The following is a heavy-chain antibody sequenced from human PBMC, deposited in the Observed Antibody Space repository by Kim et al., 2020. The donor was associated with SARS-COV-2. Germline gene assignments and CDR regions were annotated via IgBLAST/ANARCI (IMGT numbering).Heavy chain of an antibody. J-gene: IGHJ5*02. Sequence: SVKVSCKASGGTFSSYAISWVRQAPGQGLEWMGGIIPIFGTANYAQKFQGRVTITADESTSTAYMELSSLRSEDTAVYYCARGAYDILTGYWRSYNWFDPWGQGTLVTVSS. CDR1: GGTFSSYA. CDR3: ARGAYDILTGYWRSYNWFDP. V-gene: IGHV1-69*13. D-gene: IGHD3-9*01. CDR2: IIPIFGTA.